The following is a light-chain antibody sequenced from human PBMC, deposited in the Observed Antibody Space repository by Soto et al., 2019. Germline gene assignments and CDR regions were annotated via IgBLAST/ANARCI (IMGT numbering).Light chain of an antibody. CDR2: DAS. J-gene: IGKJ3*01. Sequence: DIQMTQSPSSLSASVGDRVTITCRASQAIITYLNWYQQKPGKAPKLLIYDASNLETGVPSRFSGSGSGTDFTFTISRLQPEDVATYYCQQYDNLLFTFGPGTKVDIK. CDR1: QAIITY. V-gene: IGKV1-33*01. CDR3: QQYDNLLFT.